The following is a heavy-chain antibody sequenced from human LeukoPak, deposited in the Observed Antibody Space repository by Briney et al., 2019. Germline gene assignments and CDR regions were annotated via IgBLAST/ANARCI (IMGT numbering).Heavy chain of an antibody. CDR1: GGSINSGGYS. CDR2: IYYSGSP. J-gene: IGHJ5*02. V-gene: IGHV4-30-2*01. D-gene: IGHD3-10*01. Sequence: SETLSLTCAVSGGSINSGGYSWSWIRQPPGKGLEWIAYIYYSGSPYYNPSLKSRVTISVDRSKNQFSLRLSSVTAADTAMYYCARVDGSGTYDVWFDPWGQGTPVTVSS. CDR3: ARVDGSGTYDVWFDP.